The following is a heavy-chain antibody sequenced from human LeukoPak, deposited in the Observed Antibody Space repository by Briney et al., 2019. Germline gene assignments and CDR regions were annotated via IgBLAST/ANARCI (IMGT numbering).Heavy chain of an antibody. Sequence: GGSLRLSCGVSEFTFDDYVIHWVRQGPGKGLEWVAAMSWTSGSIAYADSVKGRFNIYRDNAQSSLYLQMNSLRAEDTAFYYCARSSGSYDGYYGVEVWGQGTTVIVSS. J-gene: IGHJ6*02. CDR1: EFTFDDYV. CDR3: ARSSGSYDGYYGVEV. CDR2: MSWTSGSI. V-gene: IGHV3-9*01. D-gene: IGHD6-19*01.